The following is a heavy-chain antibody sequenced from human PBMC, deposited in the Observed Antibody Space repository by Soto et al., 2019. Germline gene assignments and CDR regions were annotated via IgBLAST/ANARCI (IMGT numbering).Heavy chain of an antibody. Sequence: GGSLRLSCAASGFTFNIYALHWVRQAPGKGLEWVAVISFDGTKKYYSDSVKGRFTISRDNLKNTLYLQMNNLRVEDVALYFCQREEGYGYSYINYGLDVWGQRPTVTVSS. D-gene: IGHD5-12*01. V-gene: IGHV3-30-3*01. CDR3: QREEGYGYSYINYGLDV. J-gene: IGHJ6*02. CDR1: GFTFNIYA. CDR2: ISFDGTKK.